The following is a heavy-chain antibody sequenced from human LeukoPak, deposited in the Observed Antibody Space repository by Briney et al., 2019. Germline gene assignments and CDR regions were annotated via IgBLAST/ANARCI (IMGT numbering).Heavy chain of an antibody. J-gene: IGHJ4*02. CDR3: ARGGGYYDILTGYPHYYFDY. Sequence: ASVKVSCKASGYTFTSYYMHWVRQAPGQGLEWMGGIIPIFGTANYAQKFQGRVTITADKSTSTAYMELSSLRSEDTAVYYCARGGGYYDILTGYPHYYFDYWGQGTLVTVSS. V-gene: IGHV1-69*06. D-gene: IGHD3-9*01. CDR2: IIPIFGTA. CDR1: GYTFTSYY.